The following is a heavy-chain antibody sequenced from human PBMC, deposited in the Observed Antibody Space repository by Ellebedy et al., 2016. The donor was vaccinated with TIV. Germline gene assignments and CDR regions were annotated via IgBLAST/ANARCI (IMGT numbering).Heavy chain of an antibody. V-gene: IGHV1-2*02. CDR2: ISPNNGGI. CDR3: AREDSTNYGSGYDF. Sequence: AASVKVSCKASGYSFTGYYMHWVRQAPGQGLAWMGWISPNNGGIRYAQKFQVRVTMTRDTSISTAYMELRRLRSDDTAVYYCAREDSTNYGSGYDFWGQGTLVTVSS. CDR1: GYSFTGYY. J-gene: IGHJ4*02. D-gene: IGHD3-10*01.